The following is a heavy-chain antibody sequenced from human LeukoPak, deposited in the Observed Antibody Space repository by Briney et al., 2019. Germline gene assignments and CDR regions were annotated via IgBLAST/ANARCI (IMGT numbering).Heavy chain of an antibody. J-gene: IGHJ4*02. CDR1: GGSISSYY. Sequence: SETLSLTCSVSGGSISSYYWSWIRQPPGKGLEWIGYIYYSGSTNYNPSLKSRVTISVDTSKNQFSLKLSSVTAADTAVYYCARIGVGAFDYWGQGTLVTVSS. CDR3: ARIGVGAFDY. CDR2: IYYSGST. D-gene: IGHD1-26*01. V-gene: IGHV4-59*01.